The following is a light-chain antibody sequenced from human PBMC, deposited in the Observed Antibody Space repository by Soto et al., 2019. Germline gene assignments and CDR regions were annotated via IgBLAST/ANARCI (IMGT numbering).Light chain of an antibody. CDR1: QSVNSN. V-gene: IGKV3D-15*01. CDR2: GAS. J-gene: IGKJ4*01. Sequence: EIAMTQSPATLSVSPGEGVTLSCRASQSVNSNLAWYQQKPGQAPRLLIYGASTRATGIPARFSGSGSGTEFTLTISSMQSEDFAVYYCQQYDNWPLTFGGGTKVDIK. CDR3: QQYDNWPLT.